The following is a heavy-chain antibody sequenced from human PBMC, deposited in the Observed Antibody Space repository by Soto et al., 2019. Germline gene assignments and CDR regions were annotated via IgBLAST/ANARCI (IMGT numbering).Heavy chain of an antibody. Sequence: QVQVVESGGGVVQPGRSLRLSCAVSGFTFSNYAMHWVRQAPGKGLEWVAVISYDGSDKYYADSVKGRFTISRDNSKSTLSLQMNSLRAEDTAVYYCAREGGVYVTDYWGQGTLVTVSS. CDR3: AREGGVYVTDY. V-gene: IGHV3-30-3*01. D-gene: IGHD2-8*01. J-gene: IGHJ4*02. CDR2: ISYDGSDK. CDR1: GFTFSNYA.